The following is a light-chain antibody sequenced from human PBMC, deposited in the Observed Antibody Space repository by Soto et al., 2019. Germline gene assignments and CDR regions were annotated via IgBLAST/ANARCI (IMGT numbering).Light chain of an antibody. CDR2: AAS. V-gene: IGKV3-20*01. Sequence: EIVLTQSPGTLSLSPGERATLSCRASQSVSSAYLAWYQHKPGQPPTLLIYAASSRVTGIPDRFSGSGSGTDFTLTISRLEPEDCAVYYCQQYGSSSTWTFGQGTKGEIK. J-gene: IGKJ1*01. CDR3: QQYGSSSTWT. CDR1: QSVSSAY.